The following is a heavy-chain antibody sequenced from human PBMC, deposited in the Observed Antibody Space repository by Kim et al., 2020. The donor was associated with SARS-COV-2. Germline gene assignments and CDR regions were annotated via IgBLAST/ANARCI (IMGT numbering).Heavy chain of an antibody. CDR2: VHSSGST. Sequence: SETLSLTCTVSDGAISTYYWSWNRQFPGKGLEWIGYVHSSGSTNYKPSLRGRVTMSLDTSRNQFSLKLTSMTAADTAVYYCARRDYGGAFDIWGQGTMVTVSS. J-gene: IGHJ3*02. CDR1: DGAISTYY. CDR3: ARRDYGGAFDI. V-gene: IGHV4-59*13. D-gene: IGHD4-17*01.